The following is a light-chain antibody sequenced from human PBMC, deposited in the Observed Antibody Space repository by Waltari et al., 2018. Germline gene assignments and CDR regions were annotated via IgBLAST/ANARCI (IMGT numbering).Light chain of an antibody. CDR3: QHYVRLPAT. V-gene: IGKV3-20*01. Sequence: EIVLAQSPGTLSLSPGERAPLSCRASQSVSRALAWYQQKPGPAPRLLLYGASIRATGIPDRFSGSGSGTDFSLTITRLEPEDFAVYFCQHYVRLPATFGQGTKVEIK. J-gene: IGKJ1*01. CDR1: QSVSRA. CDR2: GAS.